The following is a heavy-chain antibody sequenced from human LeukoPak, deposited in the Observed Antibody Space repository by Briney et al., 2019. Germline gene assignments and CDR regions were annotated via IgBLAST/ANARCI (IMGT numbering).Heavy chain of an antibody. CDR3: ARDPYRFAFDI. J-gene: IGHJ3*02. CDR1: GFTFNTYN. Sequence: GGSLRLSCAASGFTFNTYNMNWVRQTPSKGLEWISYISSSSGAIYYADSVKGRFTISRDNAKNSLYLQMNSLRAEGTAVYYCARDPYRFAFDIWGQGTVVLVSS. V-gene: IGHV3-48*01. CDR2: ISSSSGAI. D-gene: IGHD1-26*01.